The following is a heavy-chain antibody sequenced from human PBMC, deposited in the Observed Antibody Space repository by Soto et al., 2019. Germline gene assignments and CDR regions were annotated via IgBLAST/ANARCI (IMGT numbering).Heavy chain of an antibody. J-gene: IGHJ6*03. Sequence: SDTLSLTCTVSGGSISSYYWSWIRQPPGKGLEWIGYIYYSGSTNYNPSLKSRVTISVDTSKNQFSLKLSSVTAADTAVYYCARLGYMLNLYYSYSMDVWGKGTTVTVSS. V-gene: IGHV4-59*08. CDR3: ARLGYMLNLYYSYSMDV. CDR1: GGSISSYY. D-gene: IGHD2-8*01. CDR2: IYYSGST.